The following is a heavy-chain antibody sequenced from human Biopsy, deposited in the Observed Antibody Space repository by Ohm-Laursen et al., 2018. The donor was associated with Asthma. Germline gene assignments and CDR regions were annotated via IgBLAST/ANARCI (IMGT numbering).Heavy chain of an antibody. CDR2: IYYSGST. Sequence: TLSLTWAVSYGSITSSGYYWTWIRQHPRKGLEWIGFIYYSGSTYYNPSLKNRVSISIDTSKNQFSLKLSSVTAADTAVYYCARAQDYYDSRGYYRSFDYWGQGTLVTVSS. CDR1: YGSITSSGYY. D-gene: IGHD3-22*01. CDR3: ARAQDYYDSRGYYRSFDY. J-gene: IGHJ4*02. V-gene: IGHV4-31*11.